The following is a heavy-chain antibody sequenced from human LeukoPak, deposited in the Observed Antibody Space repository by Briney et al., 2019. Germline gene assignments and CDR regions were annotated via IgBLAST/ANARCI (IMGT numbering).Heavy chain of an antibody. CDR2: ISGSGGST. CDR1: GFTFSSYA. CDR3: AKDLYSGSYIEYFQH. J-gene: IGHJ1*01. D-gene: IGHD1-26*01. Sequence: PGGSLRLSRAASGFTFSSYAMSWVRQAPGKGLEWVSAISGSGGSTYYADSVKGRFTISRDNSKNTLYLQMNSLRAEDTAVYYCAKDLYSGSYIEYFQHWGQGTLVTVSS. V-gene: IGHV3-23*01.